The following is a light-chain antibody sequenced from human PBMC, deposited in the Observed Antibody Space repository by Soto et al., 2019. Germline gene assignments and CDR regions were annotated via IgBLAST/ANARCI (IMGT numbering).Light chain of an antibody. Sequence: EIVLTQSPGTLSSSPGERATLSCRASQSVSSNYLAWYQRKPGQAPRLLIYGASNRATDIPYRFIGSGSGTDFTLTITRLEPDDFAMYYCQQYRGSPPTFGQGTKVEIK. CDR3: QQYRGSPPT. CDR1: QSVSSNY. CDR2: GAS. V-gene: IGKV3-20*01. J-gene: IGKJ1*01.